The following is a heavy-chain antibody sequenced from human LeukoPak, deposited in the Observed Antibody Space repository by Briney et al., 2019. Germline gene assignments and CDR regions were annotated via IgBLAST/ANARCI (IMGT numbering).Heavy chain of an antibody. D-gene: IGHD2-15*01. Sequence: PSETLSLTCTVSGGSISSYYWSWIRQPAGKGLEWIGRIYTSGSTNYNPSLKSRVTMSVDTSKNQFSLKLSSVTAADTAVYYCARGGELGYCSGGSCYSTPYYYYYMDVWGKGTTVTISS. CDR2: IYTSGST. CDR1: GGSISSYY. V-gene: IGHV4-4*07. CDR3: ARGGELGYCSGGSCYSTPYYYYYMDV. J-gene: IGHJ6*03.